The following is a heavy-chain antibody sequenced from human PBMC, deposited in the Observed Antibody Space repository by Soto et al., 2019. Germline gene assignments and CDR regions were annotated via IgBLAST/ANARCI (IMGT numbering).Heavy chain of an antibody. V-gene: IGHV3-21*01. D-gene: IGHD6-6*01. Sequence: GGSLRLSCAASGFTFSSYSMNWVRQAPGKGLEWVSSISSSSSYIYYADSVKGRFTISRDNAKNSLYLQMNSLRAEDTAVYYCARDLDSSSVHHYGMDVWGQGTTVTVSS. CDR1: GFTFSSYS. CDR3: ARDLDSSSVHHYGMDV. J-gene: IGHJ6*02. CDR2: ISSSSSYI.